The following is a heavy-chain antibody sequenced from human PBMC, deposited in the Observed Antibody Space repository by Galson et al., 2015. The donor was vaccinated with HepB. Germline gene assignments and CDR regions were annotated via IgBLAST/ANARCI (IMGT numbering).Heavy chain of an antibody. CDR2: ISGDGSRQ. J-gene: IGHJ6*02. CDR3: ARDVYSKGAVGSMDV. Sequence: SLRLSCAASGFTFSAQAMHWVRQAPGKGLEWVAVISGDGSRQYYADSVKGRFTISRDNSKSTVSLQMNILRAEDTSVYYCARDVYSKGAVGSMDVWGQGTTVTVSS. V-gene: IGHV3-30*04. CDR1: GFTFSAQA. D-gene: IGHD4-11*01.